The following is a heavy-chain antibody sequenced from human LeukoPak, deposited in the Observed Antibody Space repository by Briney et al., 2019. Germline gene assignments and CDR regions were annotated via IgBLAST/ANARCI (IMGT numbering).Heavy chain of an antibody. CDR2: INPSGGST. CDR3: ARTGEGGDNCSGGSCHYFDY. Sequence: ASVKVSCKASGYTFTSYYMHWVRQAPGQGLEWMGIINPSGGSTSYAQKFQGRVTMTRDTSTSTVYMELSSLRSEDTAVYYCARTGEGGDNCSGGSCHYFDYWGQGTLVTVSS. V-gene: IGHV1-46*01. J-gene: IGHJ4*02. D-gene: IGHD2-15*01. CDR1: GYTFTSYY.